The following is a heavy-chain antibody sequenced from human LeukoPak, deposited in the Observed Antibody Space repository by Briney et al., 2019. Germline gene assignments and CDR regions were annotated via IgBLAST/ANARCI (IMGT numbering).Heavy chain of an antibody. CDR3: ARGADRGGADYFDY. CDR1: GFTFSSYE. J-gene: IGHJ4*02. CDR2: ISSSGSII. Sequence: GGSLRLSCAASGFTFSSYEMNWVRQAPGKGLEWVSYISSSGSIIYYADSVKGRFTISRDNAKNSLYLQMNSLRAEDTAVYYCARGADRGGADYFDYWGQGTLVTVSS. V-gene: IGHV3-48*03. D-gene: IGHD3-22*01.